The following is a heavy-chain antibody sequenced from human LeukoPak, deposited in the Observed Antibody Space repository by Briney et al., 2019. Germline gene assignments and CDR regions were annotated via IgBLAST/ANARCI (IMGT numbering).Heavy chain of an antibody. CDR3: AREMGGAYCGGNCYYFGY. CDR1: GGSVSSYF. Sequence: SETLSLTCTVSGGSVSSYFWSWIRQPAGKGLEWIWRIYISGSTSYGPSLKSRVTMSVDTSKNQFSLKLTSVTAADTAVYYCAREMGGAYCGGNCYYFGYWGQGILVTVSS. J-gene: IGHJ4*02. D-gene: IGHD2-21*01. V-gene: IGHV4-4*07. CDR2: IYISGST.